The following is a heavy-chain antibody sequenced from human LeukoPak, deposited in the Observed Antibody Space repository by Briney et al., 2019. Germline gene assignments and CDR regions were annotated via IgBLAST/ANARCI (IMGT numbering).Heavy chain of an antibody. CDR1: GGSISSYY. V-gene: IGHV4-59*01. CDR3: ARDATGANWYFDL. CDR2: IYYSGST. D-gene: IGHD2-15*01. Sequence: SETLSLTCTVSGGSISSYYWSWIRQPPGKGLEWIGNIYYSGSTNYNSSLKSRVTISIDRSKNQFSLKLNSVTAADTAVYYCARDATGANWYFDLWGRGTLVTVSS. J-gene: IGHJ2*01.